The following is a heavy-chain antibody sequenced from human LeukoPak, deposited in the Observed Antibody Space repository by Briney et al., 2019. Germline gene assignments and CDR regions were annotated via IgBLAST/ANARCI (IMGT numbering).Heavy chain of an antibody. J-gene: IGHJ3*02. V-gene: IGHV5-51*01. CDR2: IYPGDSDT. Sequence: GESLKISCKGSGYLFTSYWIGWVRQMPGKGLEWMGIIYPGDSDTGYSPSFQGQVTMSADKSISTAYLQWSSLKASDTAMYYCARDHNDYVGAFDIWGQGTMVTVSS. CDR1: GYLFTSYW. D-gene: IGHD4-17*01. CDR3: ARDHNDYVGAFDI.